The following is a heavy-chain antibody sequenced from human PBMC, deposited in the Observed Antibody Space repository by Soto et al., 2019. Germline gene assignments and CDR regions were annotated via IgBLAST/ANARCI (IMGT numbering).Heavy chain of an antibody. CDR3: ARGTVIPFFDY. CDR2: IYYRGAT. CDR1: GGSISSYY. D-gene: IGHD4-17*01. V-gene: IGHV4-59*01. Sequence: QVQLQESGPGLVKPSETLSLTCTVSGGSISSYYWSWIRQPPGKGLEWIGYIYYRGATNYNPSLKSRATISVDTSKNQLSLKVSSVTAADTAVYYCARGTVIPFFDYWGQGTLVTVSP. J-gene: IGHJ4*02.